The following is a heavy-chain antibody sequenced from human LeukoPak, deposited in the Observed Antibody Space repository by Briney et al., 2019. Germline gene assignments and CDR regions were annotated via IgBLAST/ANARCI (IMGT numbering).Heavy chain of an antibody. Sequence: SVKVSCKASGGTFSSYTISWVRQAPGQGLEWMGRIIPILGTANYAQKFQGRVTITADKSTSTAYMELSSLRSEDTAVYYCARDGRELDYYGMDVWGQGTTVTVSS. CDR1: GGTFSSYT. J-gene: IGHJ6*02. V-gene: IGHV1-69*08. CDR2: IIPILGTA. D-gene: IGHD5-24*01. CDR3: ARDGRELDYYGMDV.